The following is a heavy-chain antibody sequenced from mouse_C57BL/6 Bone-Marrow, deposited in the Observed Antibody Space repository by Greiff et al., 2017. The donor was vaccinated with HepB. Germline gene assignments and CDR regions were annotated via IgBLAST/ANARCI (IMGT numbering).Heavy chain of an antibody. CDR2: INPSTGGT. CDR3: ARPTMITTRRRSHWYFDV. CDR1: GYSFTGYY. V-gene: IGHV1-42*01. Sequence: VQLQQSGPELVKPGASVKISCKASGYSFTGYYMNWVKQSPEKSLEWIGEINPSTGGTTYNQKFKAKATLTGDKSSSTAYMQLKSLTSEDAAVYYCARPTMITTRRRSHWYFDVWGTGTTVTVSS. J-gene: IGHJ1*03. D-gene: IGHD2-4*01.